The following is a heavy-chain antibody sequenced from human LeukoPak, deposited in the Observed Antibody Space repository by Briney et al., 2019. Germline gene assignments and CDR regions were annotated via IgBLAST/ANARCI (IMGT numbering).Heavy chain of an antibody. Sequence: PGGSLRLSCAASGFTLSSYWMHWVRQAPGKGLVWVSRINGDGSSTSYADSVKGRFTISRDNAKNTLYLQMNSLRAEDTAMYYCARGSDCSGGSCYSYWYFDLWGRGTLVTVSS. D-gene: IGHD2-15*01. CDR3: ARGSDCSGGSCYSYWYFDL. J-gene: IGHJ2*01. V-gene: IGHV3-74*01. CDR1: GFTLSSYW. CDR2: INGDGSST.